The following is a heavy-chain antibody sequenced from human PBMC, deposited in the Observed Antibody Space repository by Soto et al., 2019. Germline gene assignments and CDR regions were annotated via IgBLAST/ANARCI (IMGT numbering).Heavy chain of an antibody. CDR1: GGSISSGGYY. V-gene: IGHV4-31*03. J-gene: IGHJ4*02. CDR3: ARAHSGYEPFDY. D-gene: IGHD5-12*01. Sequence: ILSLTCTVSGGSISSGGYYWSWIRQHPGKGLEWIGYIYYSGSTYYNPSLKSRVTISVDTSKNQFSLKLSSVTAADTAVYYCARAHSGYEPFDYWGQGTLVTVSS. CDR2: IYYSGST.